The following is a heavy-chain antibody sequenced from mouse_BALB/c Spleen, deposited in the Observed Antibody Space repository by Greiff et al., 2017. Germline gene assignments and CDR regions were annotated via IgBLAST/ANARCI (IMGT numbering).Heavy chain of an antibody. V-gene: IGHV14-3*02. CDR3: VPDYYGSCSDY. J-gene: IGHJ2*01. D-gene: IGHD1-1*01. CDR1: GFNIKDSY. Sequence: EVQLMESGAELVKPGASVKLSCTASGFNIKDSYMHWVKQRPEQGLEWIGRIDPANGNTKYDPKFQGKATITADTSSNTAYLQLSSLTSEDTADYCSVPDYYGSCSDYWGQGTTLTVSS. CDR2: IDPANGNT.